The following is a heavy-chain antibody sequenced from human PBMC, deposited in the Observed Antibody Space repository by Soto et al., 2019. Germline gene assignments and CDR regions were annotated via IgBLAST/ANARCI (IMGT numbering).Heavy chain of an antibody. D-gene: IGHD3-3*01. V-gene: IGHV1-8*01. CDR1: GYTFTSYY. J-gene: IGHJ6*02. Sequence: ASVKVSCKASGYTFTSYYINWVRQATGQGLEWMGWMNPNSGNTGYAQKFQGRVTMTRNTSISTAYMELSSLRSEDTAVYYCARHYDFWSGKMGGGGMDVWGQGTTVTVSS. CDR3: ARHYDFWSGKMGGGGMDV. CDR2: MNPNSGNT.